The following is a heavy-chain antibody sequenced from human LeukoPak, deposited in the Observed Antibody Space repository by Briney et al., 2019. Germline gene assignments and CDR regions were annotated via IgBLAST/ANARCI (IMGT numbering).Heavy chain of an antibody. CDR3: AGIAAAHNWFDP. J-gene: IGHJ5*02. D-gene: IGHD6-13*01. V-gene: IGHV4-4*07. Sequence: RSSETLSLTCTVSGGSISSYYWGWIRQPAGKGLEWIGRIYTSGSTNYNPSLKSRVTMSVDTSKNQFSLKLSSVTAADTAVYYCAGIAAAHNWFDPWGQGTLVTVSS. CDR1: GGSISSYY. CDR2: IYTSGST.